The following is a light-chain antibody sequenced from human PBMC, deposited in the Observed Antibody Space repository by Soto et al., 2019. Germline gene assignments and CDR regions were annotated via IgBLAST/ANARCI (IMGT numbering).Light chain of an antibody. J-gene: IGKJ4*01. V-gene: IGKV3-20*01. CDR2: GAS. Sequence: EIVLTQSPGTLSLSPGERATLSSRASQRVGASSLAWYQQKPGQAPRLLIYGASSRATGIPDRFSGSGSGTDFTLTISRLEPEDFAVYYCQQYGSSPLLTFGGGTKVEIK. CDR1: QRVGASS. CDR3: QQYGSSPLLT.